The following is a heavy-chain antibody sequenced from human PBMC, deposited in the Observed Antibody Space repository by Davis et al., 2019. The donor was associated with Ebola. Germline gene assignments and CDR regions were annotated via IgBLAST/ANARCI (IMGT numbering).Heavy chain of an antibody. D-gene: IGHD2/OR15-2a*01. CDR2: ISDSGST. CDR1: GGSIRSTKW. J-gene: IGHJ6*02. Sequence: SETLSLTCTVSGGSIRSTKWWSWVRQPPGKGLEWLGEISDSGSTNYDPSLKSRVIISVDTSKHQFSLKLNSVTAADTAVYYCARGVHQRLSGSLSFYYALDVWGQGTTVTVSS. CDR3: ARGVHQRLSGSLSFYYALDV. V-gene: IGHV4-4*02.